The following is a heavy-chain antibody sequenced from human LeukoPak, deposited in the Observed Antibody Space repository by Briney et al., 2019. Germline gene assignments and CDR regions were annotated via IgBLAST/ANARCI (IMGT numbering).Heavy chain of an antibody. V-gene: IGHV1-8*01. CDR2: MNPNSGNT. Sequence: ASVKVSCKASGYTFTSYGINWVRQATGQGLEWMGWMNPNSGNTGYAQKFQGRVTMTRNTSISTAYMELSSLRSEDTAVYYCARGKGTYDFWSGYHYWGQGTLVTVSS. CDR1: GYTFTSYG. CDR3: ARGKGTYDFWSGYHY. J-gene: IGHJ4*02. D-gene: IGHD3-3*01.